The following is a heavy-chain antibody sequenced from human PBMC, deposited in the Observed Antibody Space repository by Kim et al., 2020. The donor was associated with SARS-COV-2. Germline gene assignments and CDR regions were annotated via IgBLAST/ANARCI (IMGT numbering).Heavy chain of an antibody. CDR3: SREIFSDYALY. V-gene: IGHV3-23*01. J-gene: IGHJ4*02. CDR2: ST. D-gene: IGHD3-16*01. Sequence: STHSAASGKGRFTISRANSKNTLYLQMNSLTAEDTAVYYCSREIFSDYALYWGQGTLVTVSS.